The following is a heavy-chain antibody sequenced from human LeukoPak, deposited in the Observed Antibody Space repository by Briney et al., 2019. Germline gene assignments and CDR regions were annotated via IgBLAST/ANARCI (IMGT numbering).Heavy chain of an antibody. CDR2: INAYNGDT. CDR1: GYTFINYA. V-gene: IGHV1-3*01. J-gene: IGHJ4*02. D-gene: IGHD6-19*01. Sequence: ASVKVSCQASGYTFINYAIHWVRQAPGQRLEWMGWINAYNGDTEYSQKFQGRVTITRDTSASTAYMELSTLRSEDTAVYYCARGSSSDWPLEYWGRGILVTVSS. CDR3: ARGSSSDWPLEY.